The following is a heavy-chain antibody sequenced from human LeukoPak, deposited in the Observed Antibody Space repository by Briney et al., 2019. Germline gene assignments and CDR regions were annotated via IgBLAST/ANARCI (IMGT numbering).Heavy chain of an antibody. CDR2: ISRDGSTP. D-gene: IGHD3-16*01. J-gene: IGHJ4*02. V-gene: IGHV3-43*01. CDR3: ARDIRGNYFDS. CDR1: GFIFDDSL. Sequence: GGSLRLSCVASGFIFDDSLMHWVRQAPGKGLEWISLISRDGSTPYYADSVKGRFTISRDNSKNSLFLQMNSLTPEDTAVYYCARDIRGNYFDSWGQATLVTVSS.